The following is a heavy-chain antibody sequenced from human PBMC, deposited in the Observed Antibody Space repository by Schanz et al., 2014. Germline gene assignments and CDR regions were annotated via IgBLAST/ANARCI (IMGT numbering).Heavy chain of an antibody. V-gene: IGHV3-23*04. CDR3: ARDQSPYTNSSDVRYFDY. Sequence: EVQLVESGGGLVKPGESLRLSCAASGFIFSAYTMNWVRHAPGKGLEWVSAINGNGGITYYADPVKGRFTISRDNSKNTLYLQMKSLRSDDTAVYYCARDQSPYTNSSDVRYFDYWGQGSLVTVSS. CDR1: GFIFSAYT. J-gene: IGHJ4*02. D-gene: IGHD6-6*01. CDR2: INGNGGIT.